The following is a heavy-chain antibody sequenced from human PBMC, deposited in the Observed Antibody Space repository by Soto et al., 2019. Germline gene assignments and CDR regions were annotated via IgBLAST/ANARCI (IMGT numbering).Heavy chain of an antibody. D-gene: IGHD2-8*01. V-gene: IGHV3-30*18. Sequence: PGGSLRLSCADSGFTFSSYGMHWVRQAPGKGLEWVAVISYDGSNKYYADSVKGRFTISRDNSKNTLYLQMNSLRAEDTAVYYCAKDWIQGVLMVYAFLGRWFDPWGQGTLVTVS. CDR1: GFTFSSYG. CDR3: AKDWIQGVLMVYAFLGRWFDP. CDR2: ISYDGSNK. J-gene: IGHJ5*02.